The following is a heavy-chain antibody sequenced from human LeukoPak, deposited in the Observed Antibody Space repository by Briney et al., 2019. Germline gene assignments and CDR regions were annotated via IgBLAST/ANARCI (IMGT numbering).Heavy chain of an antibody. Sequence: SETLSLTCTVSGGSISSSSYYWGWIRQPPGKGLEWIGSIYYSGSTYYNPSLKSRVTISVDTSKNQFSLKLSSVTAADTAVYYCARTLRWGPYYYYYMDVWGKGTTVTVSS. D-gene: IGHD3-16*01. CDR3: ARTLRWGPYYYYYMDV. V-gene: IGHV4-39*01. J-gene: IGHJ6*03. CDR2: IYYSGST. CDR1: GGSISSSSYY.